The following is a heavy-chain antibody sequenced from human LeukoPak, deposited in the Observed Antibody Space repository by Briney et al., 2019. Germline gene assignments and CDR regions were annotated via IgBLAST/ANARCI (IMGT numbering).Heavy chain of an antibody. Sequence: ASVKVSCKASGYTSTSYYMHWVRQAPGQGLEWMGIINPSGGSTSYAQKFQGRVTMTRDTSTSTVYMELSSLRSEDTAVYYCAREPPQLGPPRYGMDVWGQGTTVTVSS. CDR2: INPSGGST. D-gene: IGHD1-26*01. CDR3: AREPPQLGPPRYGMDV. CDR1: GYTSTSYY. J-gene: IGHJ6*02. V-gene: IGHV1-46*01.